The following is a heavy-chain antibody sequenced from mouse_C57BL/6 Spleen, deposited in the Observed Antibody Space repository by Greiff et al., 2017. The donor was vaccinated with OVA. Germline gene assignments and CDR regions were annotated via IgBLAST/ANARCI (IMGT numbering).Heavy chain of an antibody. CDR1: GYSITSGYY. Sequence: EVQLKESGPGLVKPSQSLSLTCSVTGYSITSGYYWNWIRQFPGNNLEWMGYISYDGSNNYNPSLKNRISITRDTSKNQFFLKLNSVTTEDTATYYCARERGDGYYGGFAYWGQGTLVTVSA. V-gene: IGHV3-6*01. CDR3: ARERGDGYYGGFAY. CDR2: ISYDGSN. J-gene: IGHJ3*01. D-gene: IGHD2-3*01.